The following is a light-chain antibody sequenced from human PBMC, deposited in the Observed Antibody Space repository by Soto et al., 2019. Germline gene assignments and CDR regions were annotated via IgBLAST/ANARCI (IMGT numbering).Light chain of an antibody. J-gene: IGLJ1*01. CDR1: SSDVGGYNY. CDR2: DVS. V-gene: IGLV2-14*01. Sequence: QSELTQPASVSGSPGQSITISCTGTSSDVGGYNYVSWYQQHPGKAPKLMIYDVSNRPSGVSNRFSGSKSGNTASLTISGLQAEDEADYYCSSYTSSSTPSHVVGTGTKANVL. CDR3: SSYTSSSTPSHV.